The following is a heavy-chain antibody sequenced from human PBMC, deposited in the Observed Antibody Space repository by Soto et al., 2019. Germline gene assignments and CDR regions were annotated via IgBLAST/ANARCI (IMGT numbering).Heavy chain of an antibody. CDR2: IYYSGST. Sequence: SATLSLTCPVSGGSISSYYWSWIRQPPGKGLEWIGYIYYSGSTNYNPSLKSRVTISVDTSKNQFSLKLSSVTAADTAVYYCARDSPLIWRVAPWAQGTFVIVSS. CDR3: ARDSPLIWRVAP. CDR1: GGSISSYY. V-gene: IGHV4-59*01. D-gene: IGHD3-3*01. J-gene: IGHJ5*02.